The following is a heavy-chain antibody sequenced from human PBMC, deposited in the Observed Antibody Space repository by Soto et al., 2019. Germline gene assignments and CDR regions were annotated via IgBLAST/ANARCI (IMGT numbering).Heavy chain of an antibody. CDR1: GYSYTTFG. D-gene: IGHD4-17*01. J-gene: IGHJ4*02. CDR3: VRDRLTVTGTKCFDY. CDR2: MNSNSGKT. V-gene: IGHV1-18*01. Sequence: QVQLVQSGAEVKKPGASVKVSCKPSGYSYTTFGISWVRQAPGQGLEWMGWMNSNSGKTDYAQKFQGRCTMTTATFTRTAYMELRSLTSDDTAVYFCVRDRLTVTGTKCFDYWGQGTLFTVSS.